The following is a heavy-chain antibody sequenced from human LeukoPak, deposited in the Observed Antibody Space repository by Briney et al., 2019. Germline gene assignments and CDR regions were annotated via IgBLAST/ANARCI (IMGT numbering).Heavy chain of an antibody. CDR1: GYTFTGYY. CDR2: INPNSGGT. D-gene: IGHD6-13*01. J-gene: IGHJ6*03. Sequence: ASVKVSCKASGYTFTGYYMHWVRQAPGQGLEWMGWINPNSGGTNYAQKFQGRVTMTRDTSISTAYMELGRLRSDDTAVYYCAKVRGIAAAGPYYYYYMDVWGKGTTVTISS. V-gene: IGHV1-2*02. CDR3: AKVRGIAAAGPYYYYYMDV.